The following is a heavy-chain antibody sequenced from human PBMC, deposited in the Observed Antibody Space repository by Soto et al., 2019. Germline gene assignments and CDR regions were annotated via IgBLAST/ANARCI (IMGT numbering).Heavy chain of an antibody. D-gene: IGHD2-21*02. Sequence: QITLKESGPTLVKPTQTLTLTCTFSGFSLSTSGVGVGWIRQPPGKALEWLALIYWDGDKRYSPSLKSRLTISKDTSKNQVVLTMTNLYPVDTATYYCVDERDPGAFDIWVQGTMVTVSS. CDR3: VDERDPGAFDI. V-gene: IGHV2-5*02. CDR2: IYWDGDK. CDR1: GFSLSTSGVG. J-gene: IGHJ3*02.